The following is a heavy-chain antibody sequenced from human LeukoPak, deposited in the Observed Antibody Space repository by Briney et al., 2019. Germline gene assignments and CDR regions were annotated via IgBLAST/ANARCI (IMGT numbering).Heavy chain of an antibody. J-gene: IGHJ4*02. CDR2: ISGSGQST. Sequence: GGSLRLSCAVSGVTFSNYAMIWVRQAPGKGLEWVSAISGSGQSTYYEDSVKGRSTISRDNSKSTLYLQMKSLRADDTAVYYCAKSGSSWSHYFDYWGQGTLVTVSS. D-gene: IGHD6-6*01. V-gene: IGHV3-23*01. CDR1: GVTFSNYA. CDR3: AKSGSSWSHYFDY.